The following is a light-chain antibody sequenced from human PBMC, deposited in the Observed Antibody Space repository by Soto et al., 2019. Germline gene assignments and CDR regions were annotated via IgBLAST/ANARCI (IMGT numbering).Light chain of an antibody. V-gene: IGKV3-20*01. J-gene: IGKJ2*01. Sequence: EIVLTQSPGTLSLSPGERLTLSCRASQSVSSTYLAWYQQKPGQAPRLLIYAASSRATGVPDRFSGSGSGTDFTLTISRLEPEDFAVYFCQQYGSSPYTFGQGTKLEIK. CDR2: AAS. CDR1: QSVSSTY. CDR3: QQYGSSPYT.